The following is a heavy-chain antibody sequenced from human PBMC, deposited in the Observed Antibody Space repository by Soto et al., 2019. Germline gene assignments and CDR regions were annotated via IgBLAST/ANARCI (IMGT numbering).Heavy chain of an antibody. CDR1: GASISSRSYY. CDR2: IHPYVTT. J-gene: IGHJ4*02. Sequence: QVQLQESGPGLVKPSQTLSLTCTVSGASISSRSYYWNWVRQHPGKDLEWIGCIHPYVTTLYNPSLHSRVTMSVDTSKNQFSLSLSSVTAADTAVYYCARGPDDAKFGYWGQGTLVTVSS. V-gene: IGHV4-31*03. D-gene: IGHD1-1*01. CDR3: ARGPDDAKFGY.